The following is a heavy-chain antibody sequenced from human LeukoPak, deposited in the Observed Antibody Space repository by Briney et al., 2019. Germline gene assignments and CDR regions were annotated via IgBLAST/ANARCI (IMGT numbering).Heavy chain of an antibody. Sequence: SVKVSCKASGGTFSSYAISWVRQAPGQGLEWMGGIIPIFGTANYAQKFQGRVTITADESTSTAYMELSSLRSEDTAVYYCARDASHDYNNYRWFDPWGQGTLVTVSS. J-gene: IGHJ5*02. V-gene: IGHV1-69*01. D-gene: IGHD4-11*01. CDR3: ARDASHDYNNYRWFDP. CDR2: IIPIFGTA. CDR1: GGTFSSYA.